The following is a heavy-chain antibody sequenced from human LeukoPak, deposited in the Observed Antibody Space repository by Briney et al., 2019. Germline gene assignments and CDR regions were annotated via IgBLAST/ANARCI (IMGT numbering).Heavy chain of an antibody. CDR1: GGSISSYY. D-gene: IGHD1-26*01. Sequence: PSETLSLTCTVSGGSISSYYWSWIRQPPGKGLEWIGYIYYSGSTNYNPSLKSRVTISVDTSKNQFSLKLSSVTAADTAVYYCARLQPRIVGATGTIDYWGQGTLVTVSS. V-gene: IGHV4-59*08. CDR2: IYYSGST. CDR3: ARLQPRIVGATGTIDY. J-gene: IGHJ4*02.